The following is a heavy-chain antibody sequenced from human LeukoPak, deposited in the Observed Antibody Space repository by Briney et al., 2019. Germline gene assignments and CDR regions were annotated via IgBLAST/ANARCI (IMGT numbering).Heavy chain of an antibody. Sequence: GGSLRLSYAASGFTFSSYAMSWVRQAPGKGLEWVSAISGSGGSTYYADSVKGRFTISRNNSKNTLYLQMNSLRAEDTAVYYCAKVGYCSSTSCSQWAFDIWGQGTMVTVSS. CDR2: ISGSGGST. CDR1: GFTFSSYA. J-gene: IGHJ3*02. D-gene: IGHD2-2*03. CDR3: AKVGYCSSTSCSQWAFDI. V-gene: IGHV3-23*01.